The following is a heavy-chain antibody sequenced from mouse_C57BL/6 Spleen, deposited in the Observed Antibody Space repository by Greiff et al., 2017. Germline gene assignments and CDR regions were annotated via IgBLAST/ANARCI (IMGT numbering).Heavy chain of an antibody. D-gene: IGHD2-4*01. CDR1: GYTFTDYN. Sequence: EVQRVESGPELVKPGASVKISCKASGYTFTDYNMHWVKQSHGKSLEWIGYINPNNGGTSYNQKFKGKATLTVNKSSSTAYMELRSLTSEDSAVYYCARDGDYDEGTWFAYWGQGTLVTVSA. J-gene: IGHJ3*01. CDR3: ARDGDYDEGTWFAY. CDR2: INPNNGGT. V-gene: IGHV1-22*01.